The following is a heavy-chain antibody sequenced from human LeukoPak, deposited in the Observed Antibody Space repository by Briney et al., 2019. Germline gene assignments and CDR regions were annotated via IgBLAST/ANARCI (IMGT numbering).Heavy chain of an antibody. J-gene: IGHJ4*02. CDR3: ARRATSGNYQMLHFDS. V-gene: IGHV4-59*08. Sequence: SETLSLTCTVSGGSTSSHYWSWIRQPPGKGLEWIGYIYYIGTTSYNPSLKSRVIISIDTSMNQFSLKMSSVTAADTAIYYCARRATSGNYQMLHFDSWGQGILVTVSS. CDR1: GGSTSSHY. CDR2: IYYIGTT. D-gene: IGHD1-7*01.